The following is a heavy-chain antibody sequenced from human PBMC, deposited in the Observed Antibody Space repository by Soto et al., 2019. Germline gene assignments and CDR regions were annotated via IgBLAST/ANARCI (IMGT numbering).Heavy chain of an antibody. Sequence: VASVKVSCKVSGYTLTELSMHWVRQAPGKGLEWMGGFDPEDGETIYAQKFQGRVTMTEDTSTDTAYMELSSLRSEDTAVYYCATAPITIFGVVIKYGGCYWGQGTLVTVSS. J-gene: IGHJ4*02. V-gene: IGHV1-24*01. CDR1: GYTLTELS. CDR3: ATAPITIFGVVIKYGGCY. CDR2: FDPEDGET. D-gene: IGHD3-3*01.